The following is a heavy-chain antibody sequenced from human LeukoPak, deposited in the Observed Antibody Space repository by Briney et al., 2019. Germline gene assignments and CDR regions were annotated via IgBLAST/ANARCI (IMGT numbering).Heavy chain of an antibody. CDR3: ARGVYYGSESYVFEY. Sequence: ASVTVSCETSGYTFINYQIQCVRQAPGQGLQWMGRINPKSGDTKFAQGFQGRVTLTRDTSIDTAYLEVTGLTSDDTAVYYCARGVYYGSESYVFEYWGQGTQIIVSS. CDR2: INPKSGDT. CDR1: GYTFINYQ. V-gene: IGHV1-2*02. D-gene: IGHD3-10*01. J-gene: IGHJ4*02.